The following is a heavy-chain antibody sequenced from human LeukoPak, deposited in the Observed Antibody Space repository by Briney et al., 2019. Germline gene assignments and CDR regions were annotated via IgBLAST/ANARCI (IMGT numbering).Heavy chain of an antibody. D-gene: IGHD1-26*01. CDR1: GGSISSHY. Sequence: SETLSLTCTVSGGSISSHYWSWIRQPPGKRLEWIGYIYDSGSTNYNPSLKSRVTISIDTSKNQFSLKLSSVTAADTAIYYCAGVGGTNYYYYGMDVWGQGTTVTVSS. CDR2: IYDSGST. J-gene: IGHJ6*02. V-gene: IGHV4-59*11. CDR3: AGVGGTNYYYYGMDV.